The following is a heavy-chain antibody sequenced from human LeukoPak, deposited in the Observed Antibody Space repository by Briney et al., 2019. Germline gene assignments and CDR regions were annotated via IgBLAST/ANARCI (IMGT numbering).Heavy chain of an antibody. Sequence: SETLSLTCTVSGGSISNYYWYWIRQPAGKGLEWIGRVDASGSTNYNPSLKSRVTMSVDTSKNQFSLKLRSVTAADTAVYYCARDGSYYDSSGSPNDAFDIWGQGTMVTVSS. V-gene: IGHV4-4*07. D-gene: IGHD3-22*01. J-gene: IGHJ3*02. CDR2: VDASGST. CDR3: ARDGSYYDSSGSPNDAFDI. CDR1: GGSISNYY.